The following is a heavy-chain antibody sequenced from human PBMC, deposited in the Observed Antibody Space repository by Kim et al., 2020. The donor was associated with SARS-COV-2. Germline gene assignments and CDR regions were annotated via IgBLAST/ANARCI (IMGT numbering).Heavy chain of an antibody. CDR2: IYSGGSST. CDR3: AKTLDGSGSYYSY. Sequence: GGSLRLSCAASGFTFSSYAMSWVRQAPGKGLEWVSVIYSGGSSTYYADSVKGRFTISRDNSKNTLYLQMNSLRAEDTAVYYCAKTLDGSGSYYSYWGQGTLVTVSS. D-gene: IGHD3-10*01. CDR1: GFTFSSYA. J-gene: IGHJ4*02. V-gene: IGHV3-23*03.